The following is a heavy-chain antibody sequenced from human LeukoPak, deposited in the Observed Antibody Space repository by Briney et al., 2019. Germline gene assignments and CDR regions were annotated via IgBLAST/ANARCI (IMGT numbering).Heavy chain of an antibody. J-gene: IGHJ6*02. Sequence: AGSLRLSCAASGFTFSSYAMGWVRQAQGKGLEWVSAISGSGGSRCHADSGEGRFTISRDNSKNTLYLQMNSLRAEDTVAYYCAKDKVAATLDYCYGMDVWGQGTTVTVSS. V-gene: IGHV3-23*01. CDR1: GFTFSSYA. CDR3: AKDKVAATLDYCYGMDV. D-gene: IGHD2-15*01. CDR2: ISGSGGSR.